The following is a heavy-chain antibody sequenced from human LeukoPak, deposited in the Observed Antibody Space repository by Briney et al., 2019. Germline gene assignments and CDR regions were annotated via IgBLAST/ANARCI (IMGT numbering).Heavy chain of an antibody. Sequence: SETLSLTCTVSGGSISSSNYYWGWIRQPPGKGLEWIGSIYYSGSTYYSPSLKSRVTISVDTSKSQFSLKLSSVTAADTAVYYCARAVVVYWYFDLWGRGTLVTVSS. CDR1: GGSISSSNYY. D-gene: IGHD2-15*01. V-gene: IGHV4-39*01. CDR2: IYYSGST. J-gene: IGHJ2*01. CDR3: ARAVVVYWYFDL.